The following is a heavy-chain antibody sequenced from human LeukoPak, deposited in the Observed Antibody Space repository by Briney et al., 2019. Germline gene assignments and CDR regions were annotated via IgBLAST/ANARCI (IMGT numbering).Heavy chain of an antibody. Sequence: SETLSLTCTVSGYSISSGYYWGWIRQPPGKGLEWIGSIYHSGSTYYNPSLKSRVTISVDTSKNQFSLKLSSVTAANTAVYYCARGTVGAYYFDYWGQGTLVTVSS. CDR3: ARGTVGAYYFDY. V-gene: IGHV4-38-2*02. D-gene: IGHD1-26*01. CDR1: GYSISSGYY. J-gene: IGHJ4*02. CDR2: IYHSGST.